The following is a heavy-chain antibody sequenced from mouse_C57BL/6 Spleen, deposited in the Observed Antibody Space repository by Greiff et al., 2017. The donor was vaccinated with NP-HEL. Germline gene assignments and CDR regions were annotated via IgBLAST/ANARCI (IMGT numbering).Heavy chain of an antibody. CDR2: INPNNGGT. CDR1: GYTFTDYN. J-gene: IGHJ4*01. Sequence: VQLQQSGPELVKPGASVKIPCKASGYTFTDYNMDWVKQSHGKSLEWIGDINPNNGGTIYNQKFKGKATLTVDKSSSTAYMELRSLTSEDTAVYYCATSSTMVTTYAMDYWGQGTSVTVSS. CDR3: ATSSTMVTTYAMDY. V-gene: IGHV1-18*01. D-gene: IGHD2-2*01.